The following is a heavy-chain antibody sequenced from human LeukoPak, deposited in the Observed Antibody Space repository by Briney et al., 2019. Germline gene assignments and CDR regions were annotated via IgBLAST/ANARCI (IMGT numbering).Heavy chain of an antibody. V-gene: IGHV3-7*01. CDR3: AREAWFDP. CDR1: GFTFSSCW. J-gene: IGHJ5*02. Sequence: PGGSLRLSCAASGFTFSSCWMSWVRQAPGKGLEWVANIKQDGSEKYYVDSVKGRFTISRDNAKNSLYLQMNSLRAEDTAVYYCAREAWFDPWGQGTLVTVSS. CDR2: IKQDGSEK.